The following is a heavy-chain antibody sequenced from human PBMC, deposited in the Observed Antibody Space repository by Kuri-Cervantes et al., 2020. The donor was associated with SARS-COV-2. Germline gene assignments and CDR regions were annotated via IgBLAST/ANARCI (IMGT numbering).Heavy chain of an antibody. CDR2: ITRSSVYI. V-gene: IGHV3-21*01. J-gene: IGHJ3*02. D-gene: IGHD2-2*01. CDR3: AREGIVVDADAFDI. Sequence: GGSLRLSCVASGFTFSAYTLNWVRQAPGKGLEWVSSITRSSVYISYADSLKGRFTISRDNAKNSLYLQMNSLRAEDTAVYYCAREGIVVDADAFDIWGQGTMVTVSS. CDR1: GFTFSAYT.